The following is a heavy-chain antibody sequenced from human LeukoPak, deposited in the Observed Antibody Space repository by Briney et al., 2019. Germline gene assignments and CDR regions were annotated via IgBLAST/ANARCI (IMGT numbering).Heavy chain of an antibody. V-gene: IGHV4-59*01. D-gene: IGHD4-17*01. CDR2: IYYSGST. Sequence: SETLSLTCTVSGGSISSYYWSWIRQPPGKGLEWIGYIYYSGSTNYNPSLKSRVTISVDTSKNQFSLKLSSVTAADTAVYYCARGPTLSTVTTVHFDYWGQGTLVTVSS. CDR1: GGSISSYY. J-gene: IGHJ4*02. CDR3: ARGPTLSTVTTVHFDY.